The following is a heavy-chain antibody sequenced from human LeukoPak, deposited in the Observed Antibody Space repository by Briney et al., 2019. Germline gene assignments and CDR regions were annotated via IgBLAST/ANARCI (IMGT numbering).Heavy chain of an antibody. CDR1: GGSITSYY. D-gene: IGHD6-13*01. J-gene: IGHJ5*02. Sequence: ASETLSLTCTVSGGSITSYYWRWIRQPPGEGLEGIGYIYYSGSTNYNPSLKSRVTISVDTSKTQFSLKLSSVTAADTAVYYCARSAVAAAGPYNWFDPWGQGTLVTVSS. CDR2: IYYSGST. CDR3: ARSAVAAAGPYNWFDP. V-gene: IGHV4-59*08.